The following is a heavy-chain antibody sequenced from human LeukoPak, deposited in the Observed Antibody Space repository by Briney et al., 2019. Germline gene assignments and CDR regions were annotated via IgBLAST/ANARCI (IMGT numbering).Heavy chain of an antibody. J-gene: IGHJ4*02. CDR2: INQHGGTE. D-gene: IGHD3-10*01. Sequence: GGSLRLSCAASGFTFSRFWMSWVRQAPGKGLERVAHINQHGGTEKYVDSVKGRFTISRDNAKNLMHLQMNSLRAEDTAVYYCARTDPTSYGYFDYWGQGTLVTVSS. V-gene: IGHV3-7*01. CDR3: ARTDPTSYGYFDY. CDR1: GFTFSRFW.